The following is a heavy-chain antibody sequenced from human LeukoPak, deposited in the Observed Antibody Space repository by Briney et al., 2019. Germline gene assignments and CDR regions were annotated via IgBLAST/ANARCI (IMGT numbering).Heavy chain of an antibody. CDR2: IYTSGST. D-gene: IGHD4-17*01. CDR3: ARDQGYGDPGY. Sequence: SETLSLTCTVSGGSISSGSYYWSWIRQPAGKGLEWIGRIYTSGSTNYNPSLKSRVTISVDTSKNQFSLKLSSVTAADTAVYYCARDQGYGDPGYWGQGTLVAVSS. CDR1: GGSISSGSYY. V-gene: IGHV4-61*02. J-gene: IGHJ4*02.